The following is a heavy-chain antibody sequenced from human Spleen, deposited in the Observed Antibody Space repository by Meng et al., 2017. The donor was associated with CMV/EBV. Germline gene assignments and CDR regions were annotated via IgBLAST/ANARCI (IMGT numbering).Heavy chain of an antibody. J-gene: IGHJ4*02. D-gene: IGHD3-22*01. CDR3: ARGRSHYYDSSGYYPFDY. Sequence: TFTSYDINWVRQATGQGLEWMGWMNPNSGNTGYAQKFQGRVTMTRNTSISTAYTELSSLRSEDTAVYYCARGRSHYYDSSGYYPFDYWGQGTLVTVSS. V-gene: IGHV1-8*01. CDR1: TFTSYD. CDR2: MNPNSGNT.